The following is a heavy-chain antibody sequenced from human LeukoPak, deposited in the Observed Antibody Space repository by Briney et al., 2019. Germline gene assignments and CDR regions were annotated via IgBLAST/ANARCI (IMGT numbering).Heavy chain of an antibody. CDR3: ARAPAYCSSTSCYAGGIDY. CDR1: GGSISSYY. D-gene: IGHD2-2*01. V-gene: IGHV4-59*01. J-gene: IGHJ4*02. CDR2: IYYSGST. Sequence: SETLSLTCTVSGGSISSYYWSWLRQPPGKGLEWLGYIYYSGSTNYNPSLKSRVTISVDTSKNQFSLKLSSVTAADTAVYYCARAPAYCSSTSCYAGGIDYWGQGTLVTVSS.